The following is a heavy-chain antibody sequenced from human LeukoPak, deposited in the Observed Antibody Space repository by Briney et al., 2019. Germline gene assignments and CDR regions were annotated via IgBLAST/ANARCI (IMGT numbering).Heavy chain of an antibody. Sequence: GGSLRLSCAASGFTFSTYSMNWVRQAPGKGLEWVSYIRSRSSTIYYADSVKGRFTISRDNAENSLYLQMNSLRDEDTAVYYCARYLILDYWGQGTLVTVSS. D-gene: IGHD2-21*01. J-gene: IGHJ4*02. V-gene: IGHV3-48*02. CDR1: GFTFSTYS. CDR3: ARYLILDY. CDR2: IRSRSSTI.